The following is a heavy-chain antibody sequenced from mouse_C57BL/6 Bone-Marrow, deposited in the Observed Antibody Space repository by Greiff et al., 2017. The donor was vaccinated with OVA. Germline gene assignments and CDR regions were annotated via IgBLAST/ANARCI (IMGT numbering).Heavy chain of an antibody. J-gene: IGHJ3*01. CDR2: IHPNSGST. D-gene: IGHD1-1*01. V-gene: IGHV1-64*01. Sequence: QVQLQQSGAELVKPGASVKLSCKASGYTFTSYWMHWVKQRPGQGLEWIGMIHPNSGSTNYNEKFKSKATLTVDKSSSTAYMQLSSLTSEDSAVYYCARSLIYYYGSSSWFACGGQGTLVTVSA. CDR1: GYTFTSYW. CDR3: ARSLIYYYGSSSWFAC.